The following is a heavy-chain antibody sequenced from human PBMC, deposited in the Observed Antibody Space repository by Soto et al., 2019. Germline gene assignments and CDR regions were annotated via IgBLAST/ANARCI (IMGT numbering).Heavy chain of an antibody. CDR2: IYWDDDK. V-gene: IGHV2-5*02. Sequence: QITLKESGPTLVKPTQTLTLTCTFSGFSLSTSGVGVGWIRQPPGRALEWLALIYWDDDKPYSPSLKSRLTITKDTSKNHVVLTMTNMDPVDTATYYCAHAHYDFLTGYYGGGYYFDYWGQGTLVTVSS. CDR3: AHAHYDFLTGYYGGGYYFDY. J-gene: IGHJ4*02. CDR1: GFSLSTSGVG. D-gene: IGHD3-9*01.